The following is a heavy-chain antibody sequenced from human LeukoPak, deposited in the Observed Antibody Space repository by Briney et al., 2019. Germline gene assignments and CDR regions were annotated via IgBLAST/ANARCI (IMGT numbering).Heavy chain of an antibody. CDR1: GFTFSSYW. CDR3: ARGLGYCSGGSCPLGY. V-gene: IGHV3-48*04. D-gene: IGHD2-15*01. Sequence: GGSLRLSCAASGFTFSSYWMHWVRQAPGKGLEWVSYISSSGTTIYFADSVKGRFTISRDNAKNSLYLQMNSLRVEDTAVYYCARGLGYCSGGSCPLGYWGQGTLVTVSS. J-gene: IGHJ4*02. CDR2: ISSSGTTI.